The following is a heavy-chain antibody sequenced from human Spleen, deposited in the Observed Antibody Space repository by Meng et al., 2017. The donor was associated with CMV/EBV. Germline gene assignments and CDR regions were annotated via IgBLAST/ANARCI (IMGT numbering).Heavy chain of an antibody. CDR3: ARDGPPVDY. Sequence: LRLSCSVSGGSISRHYWNWVRQSPGRGLEWIGYIYYSGSTNYNPSLRSRVTISIDTPKKQLSLKVSSVTAADTAVYYCARDGPPVDYWGQGTLVTVSS. CDR2: IYYSGST. J-gene: IGHJ4*02. V-gene: IGHV4-59*11. CDR1: GGSISRHY.